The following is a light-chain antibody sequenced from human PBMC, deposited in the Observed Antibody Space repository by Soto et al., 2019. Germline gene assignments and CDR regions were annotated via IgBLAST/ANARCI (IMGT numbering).Light chain of an antibody. V-gene: IGKV1-8*01. CDR3: QQTSSSPWT. J-gene: IGKJ1*01. CDR1: QGISSY. Sequence: AIRMTQSPSSLSASTGDRVTITCRASQGISSYLAWYQQKPGKAPKLLIYAASTLQSGVPSRFSGSGSGTDFTLTISCLQSEDFATYYCQQTSSSPWTFGQGTKVDIK. CDR2: AAS.